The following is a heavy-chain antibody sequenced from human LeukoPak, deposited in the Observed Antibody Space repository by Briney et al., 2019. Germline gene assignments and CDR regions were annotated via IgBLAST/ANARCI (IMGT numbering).Heavy chain of an antibody. CDR1: GFTFSRYS. Sequence: GGSLRLSCAASGFTFSRYSMHWVRQAPGKGLVWVSHVNSDGSGTDYADSVKGRFTISRDNAKNTLYLQMSSLRAEDTAVYYCVGESTSSTDYWGQGTLVTVSS. D-gene: IGHD6-6*01. CDR3: VGESTSSTDY. J-gene: IGHJ4*02. V-gene: IGHV3-74*01. CDR2: VNSDGSGT.